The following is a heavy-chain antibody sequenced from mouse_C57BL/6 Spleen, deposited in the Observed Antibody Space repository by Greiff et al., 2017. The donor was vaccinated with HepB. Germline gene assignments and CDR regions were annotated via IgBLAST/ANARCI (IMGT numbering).Heavy chain of an antibody. Sequence: VQLVESGPGLVAPSQSLSITCTVSGFSLTSYGVDWVRQSPGKGLEWLGVIWGVGSTNYNSALKSRLSISKDNSKSQVFLKMNSLHTVDTAMYYCASRGYGYDPFAYWGQGTLVTVSA. CDR3: ASRGYGYDPFAY. J-gene: IGHJ3*01. V-gene: IGHV2-6*01. CDR2: IWGVGST. D-gene: IGHD2-2*01. CDR1: GFSLTSYG.